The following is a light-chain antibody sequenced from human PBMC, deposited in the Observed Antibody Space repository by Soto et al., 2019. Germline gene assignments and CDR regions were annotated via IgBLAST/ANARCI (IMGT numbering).Light chain of an antibody. V-gene: IGKV1-5*03. CDR2: KAS. CDR1: QSISSW. Sequence: DTQMTQSPSTLSASVGDRVTITCRASQSISSWLAWYQQNPGKAPKLLIYKASSLESGVPSRFRGSGSGTDFTLTITSLQPEDFATYYCQQSYTTPLTFGGGTKVDIK. J-gene: IGKJ4*01. CDR3: QQSYTTPLT.